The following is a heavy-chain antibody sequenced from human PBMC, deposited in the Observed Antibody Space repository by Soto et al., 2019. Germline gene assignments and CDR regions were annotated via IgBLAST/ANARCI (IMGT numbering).Heavy chain of an antibody. V-gene: IGHV3-33*01. CDR1: GFTFSSYG. J-gene: IGHJ4*02. D-gene: IGHD4-17*01. Sequence: QVQLVESGGGVVQPGRSLRLSCAASGFTFSSYGMHWVRQAPGKGLEWVAVIWYDGSNKYYADSVKGRFTISRDNSKNTLYLQMNSLRAEDTAVYYCARGPTTVTTLPKNYWGQGTLVTVSS. CDR3: ARGPTTVTTLPKNY. CDR2: IWYDGSNK.